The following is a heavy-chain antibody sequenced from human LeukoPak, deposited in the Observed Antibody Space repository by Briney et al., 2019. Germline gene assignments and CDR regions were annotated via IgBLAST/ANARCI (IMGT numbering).Heavy chain of an antibody. V-gene: IGHV4-30-4*08. Sequence: PSETLSLTCTVSGGSISSGDYYWSWIRQPPGKGLEWIGYIYYSGSTYYNPSLTSRVTISVDTSKNQFSLKLSSVTAADTAVYYCARYRIWWPKSFDYWGQGTLVTVSS. D-gene: IGHD2-21*01. J-gene: IGHJ4*02. CDR2: IYYSGST. CDR1: GGSISSGDYY. CDR3: ARYRIWWPKSFDY.